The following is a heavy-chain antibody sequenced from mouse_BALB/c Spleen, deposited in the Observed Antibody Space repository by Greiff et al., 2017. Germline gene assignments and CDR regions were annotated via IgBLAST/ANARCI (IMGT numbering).Heavy chain of an antibody. CDR3: ARSEIHYYAMDY. CDR1: GYTFTSYN. V-gene: IGHV1S56*01. CDR2: IFHGDGST. J-gene: IGHJ4*01. Sequence: VQLQQSGAELVKPGASVKLSCKASGYTFTSYNINWVRQRPEQGLEWIGWIFHGDGSTKYKEKFKGKSTLTTDKSSSTAYMQLSRLTSEDYAVYFWARSEIHYYAMDYWGQGTSVTGSS.